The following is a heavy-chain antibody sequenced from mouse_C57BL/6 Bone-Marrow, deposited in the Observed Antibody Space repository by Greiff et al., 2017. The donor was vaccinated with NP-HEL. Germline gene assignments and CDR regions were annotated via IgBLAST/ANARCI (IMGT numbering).Heavy chain of an antibody. CDR3: ARRNGSYWYFDV. V-gene: IGHV5-4*03. D-gene: IGHD2-2*01. CDR1: GFTFSSYA. J-gene: IGHJ1*03. CDR2: ISDGGSYT. Sequence: EVKVEESGGGLVKPGGSLKLSCAASGFTFSSYAMSWVRQTPEKRLEWVATISDGGSYTYYQDNVKGRFTLSRDNAKNNLYLQMSHLKSEYTAMYYCARRNGSYWYFDVWGTGTTVTVSS.